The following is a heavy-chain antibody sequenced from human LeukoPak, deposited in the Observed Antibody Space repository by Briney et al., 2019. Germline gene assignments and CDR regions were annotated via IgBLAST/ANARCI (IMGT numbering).Heavy chain of an antibody. Sequence: ASVKVSCKASGYTLTDNHLYWVRQAPGQGLEWMGWIDPNSGGTNFAQNFQGRLTMTRDTSIGTAYMELSRLTSDDTTVYYCARELGLNAFDVWGQGTMVTVSS. CDR3: ARELGLNAFDV. V-gene: IGHV1-2*02. D-gene: IGHD7-27*01. CDR2: IDPNSGGT. J-gene: IGHJ3*01. CDR1: GYTLTDNH.